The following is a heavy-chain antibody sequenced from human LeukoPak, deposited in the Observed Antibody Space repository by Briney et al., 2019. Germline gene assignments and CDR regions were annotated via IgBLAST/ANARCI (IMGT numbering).Heavy chain of an antibody. D-gene: IGHD2-2*01. J-gene: IGHJ4*02. V-gene: IGHV3-74*01. CDR1: GFTFSSYW. Sequence: GGSLRLSCAASGFTFSSYWMHWVRQAPGKGLVWVSRINTDGSSTNFADSVKGRFTIPRDNAKNTLYLQMNSLRAEDTAVYYCARVGYCSSSSCYVVDYWGQGTLVTVSS. CDR3: ARVGYCSSSSCYVVDY. CDR2: INTDGSST.